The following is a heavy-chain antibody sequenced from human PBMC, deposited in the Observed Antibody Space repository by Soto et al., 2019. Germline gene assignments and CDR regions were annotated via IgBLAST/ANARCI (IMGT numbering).Heavy chain of an antibody. Sequence: QVQLVQSGAEVKKPGSSVKVSCKASGGTFSSYAISWVRQAPGQGLEWMGGIIPIFGTANYAQKFQGRVTMTADESTSTAYLELSSLRSEDTAVYYCASGGTVTTNYYYYGMDVWGQGTTVTVSS. CDR1: GGTFSSYA. D-gene: IGHD4-17*01. CDR2: IIPIFGTA. CDR3: ASGGTVTTNYYYYGMDV. V-gene: IGHV1-69*01. J-gene: IGHJ6*02.